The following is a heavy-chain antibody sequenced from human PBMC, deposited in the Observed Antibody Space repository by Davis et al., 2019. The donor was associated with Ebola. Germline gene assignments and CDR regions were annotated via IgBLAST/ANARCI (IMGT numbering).Heavy chain of an antibody. J-gene: IGHJ6*02. CDR3: ARGERGYSYGYPPARNYGMGV. V-gene: IGHV4-59*12. CDR1: GGSISSYY. D-gene: IGHD5-18*01. Sequence: PSETLSLTCTVSGGSISSYYWSWIRQPPGKGLEWIGYIYYSGTTNYNPSLKSRVTISVDTSKNQFSLKLSSVTAADTAVYYCARGERGYSYGYPPARNYGMGVWGQGTTVTVSS. CDR2: IYYSGTT.